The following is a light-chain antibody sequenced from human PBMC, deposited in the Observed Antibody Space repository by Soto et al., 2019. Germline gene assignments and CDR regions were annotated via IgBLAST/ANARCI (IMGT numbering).Light chain of an antibody. CDR1: QTVPNNY. J-gene: IGKJ4*01. V-gene: IGKV3-20*01. CDR2: GAS. Sequence: EIVLTQSPGTLSLSAGDGVSLSCRASQTVPNNYLAWYQQKPDQAPRLLIFGASNRATGIPDRFGGSGSGTDFTLSISRLEPEDFAVYYCRQYGASPLTFGGGARLEVK. CDR3: RQYGASPLT.